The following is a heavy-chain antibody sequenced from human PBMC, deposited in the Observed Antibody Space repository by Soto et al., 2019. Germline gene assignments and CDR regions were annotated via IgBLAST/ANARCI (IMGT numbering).Heavy chain of an antibody. CDR3: ARRHLAVAVSTWFDP. J-gene: IGHJ5*02. V-gene: IGHV2-26*01. CDR1: GLSITDSEMG. D-gene: IGHD2-2*01. Sequence: QVTLKESGPVLVKPTETLTLRCTVSGLSITDSEMGVSWIRQPPGQPLEWLAHIDSSGEKSYRTFLKSRLAISKDTSKSQIVLTTTNMDPADTATYYCARRHLAVAVSTWFDPWGQGIPVTVSS. CDR2: IDSSGEK.